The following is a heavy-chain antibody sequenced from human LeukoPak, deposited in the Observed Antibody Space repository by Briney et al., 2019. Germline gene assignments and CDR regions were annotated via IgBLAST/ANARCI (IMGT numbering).Heavy chain of an antibody. J-gene: IGHJ3*02. D-gene: IGHD5-18*01. CDR3: ARERGGYSYGPYAFDI. CDR2: ISYDGSNK. Sequence: GRSLRLSCAASGFTFSSYAMHWVRQAPGKGLEWVAVISYDGSNKYYADSVKGRFTTSRDNSKNTLYLQMNSLRAEDTAVYYCARERGGYSYGPYAFDIWGQGTMVTVSS. CDR1: GFTFSSYA. V-gene: IGHV3-30-3*01.